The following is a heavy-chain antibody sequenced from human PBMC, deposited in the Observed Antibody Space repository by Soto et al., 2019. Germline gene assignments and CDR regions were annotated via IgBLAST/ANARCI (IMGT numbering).Heavy chain of an antibody. D-gene: IGHD1-7*01. CDR2: ISSSGSTI. V-gene: IGHV3-11*01. CDR1: GFTFSDYY. Sequence: SLRLSCAASGFTFSDYYMSWIRQAPGKGLEWVSYISSSGSTIYYADSVKGRFTISRDNAKNSLYLQMNSLRAEDTAVYYCARGRGNYDYYYYYMDVWGKGTTVTVSS. J-gene: IGHJ6*03. CDR3: ARGRGNYDYYYYYMDV.